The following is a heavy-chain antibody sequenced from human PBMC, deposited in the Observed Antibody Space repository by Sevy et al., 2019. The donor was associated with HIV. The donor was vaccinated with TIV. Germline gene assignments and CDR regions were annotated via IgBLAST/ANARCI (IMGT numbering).Heavy chain of an antibody. V-gene: IGHV3-23*01. CDR2: ISGSGDNS. CDR1: GFTFSGYA. CDR3: AKGDFYYDSSGYYLFDY. Sequence: GSLRLSYAASGFTFSGYAMSWVRQAPGKGLVWVSGISGSGDNSYYADSVKGRVTISRDNSKNTLYLQMNILRAEDTAVYYCAKGDFYYDSSGYYLFDYWGQGTLVTVSS. D-gene: IGHD3-22*01. J-gene: IGHJ4*02.